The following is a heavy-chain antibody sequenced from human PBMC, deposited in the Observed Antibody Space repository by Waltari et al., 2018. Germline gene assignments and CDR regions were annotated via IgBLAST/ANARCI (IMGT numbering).Heavy chain of an antibody. CDR1: EVTFSHYG. CDR2: VVYAESDG. J-gene: IGHJ5*02. D-gene: IGHD3-16*02. V-gene: IGHV3-30*02. Sequence: QVQLVESGGGVVQPGDYLKRSCEAAEVTFSHYGMHWVRQAPGKGREWRAYVVYAESDGTCADSVRGRFTIARDDSRYTLDLAMYSLRPDDTAVYFCARDYRRVGAATPHFDPRGRGTLVTV. CDR3: ARDYRRVGAATPHFDP.